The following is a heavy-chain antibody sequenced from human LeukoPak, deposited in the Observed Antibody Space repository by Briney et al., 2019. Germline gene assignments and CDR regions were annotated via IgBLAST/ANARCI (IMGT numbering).Heavy chain of an antibody. CDR3: ARERCSSTSCYLGYYYYGMDV. D-gene: IGHD2-2*01. J-gene: IGHJ6*02. Sequence: SVKVSCKASGGTFSSYAISWVRQAPGQGLEWMGGIIPIFGTANYAQKFQGRVTITADESTSTAYMELSSLRSEDTAVYYCARERCSSTSCYLGYYYYGMDVWGQGTTVTVSS. CDR2: IIPIFGTA. CDR1: GGTFSSYA. V-gene: IGHV1-69*01.